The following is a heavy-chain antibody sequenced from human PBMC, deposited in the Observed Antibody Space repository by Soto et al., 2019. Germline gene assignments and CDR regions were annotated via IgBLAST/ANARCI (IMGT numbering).Heavy chain of an antibody. J-gene: IGHJ4*02. Sequence: GGSLRLSCAASGFTFSSYGMHWVRQAPGKGLEWVAVISYDGSNKYYADSVKGRFTISRDNSKNTLYLQMNSLRAEDTAVYYCARDRTRITMIVVGLFRPRSHGELDYWGQGTLVTVSS. V-gene: IGHV3-30*03. D-gene: IGHD3-22*01. CDR1: GFTFSSYG. CDR2: ISYDGSNK. CDR3: ARDRTRITMIVVGLFRPRSHGELDY.